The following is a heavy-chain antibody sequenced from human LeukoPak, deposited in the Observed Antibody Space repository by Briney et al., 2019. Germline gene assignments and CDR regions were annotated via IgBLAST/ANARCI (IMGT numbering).Heavy chain of an antibody. D-gene: IGHD1-20*01. J-gene: IGHJ4*02. CDR1: GYSISTGYY. CDR2: ISSSGSTI. CDR3: ARENGDGLTGFDY. V-gene: IGHV3-11*04. Sequence: LSLTCTVSGYSISTGYYWGCIRQAPGKGLEWVSYISSSGSTIYYADSVKGRFTIARDNAKNSLYLQMNSLRADDTAVYYCARENGDGLTGFDYWGQGTLVTVSS.